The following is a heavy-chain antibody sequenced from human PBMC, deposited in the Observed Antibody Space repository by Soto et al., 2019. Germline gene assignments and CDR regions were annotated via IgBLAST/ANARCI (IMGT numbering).Heavy chain of an antibody. CDR1: GFTFSDYY. CDR3: ARVLNRDSSGWYSDAFDI. CDR2: ISSSGSTI. Sequence: SLRLSCAASGFTFSDYYMSWIRQAPGKGLEWVSYISSSGSTIYYADSVKGRFTIARDNAKNSLYLQMNSLRAEDTAVYYCARVLNRDSSGWYSDAFDIWGQGTMVTVSS. V-gene: IGHV3-11*01. J-gene: IGHJ3*02. D-gene: IGHD6-19*01.